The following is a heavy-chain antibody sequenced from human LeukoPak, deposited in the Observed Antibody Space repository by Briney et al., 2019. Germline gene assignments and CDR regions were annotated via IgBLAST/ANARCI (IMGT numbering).Heavy chain of an antibody. Sequence: ASVKVSCKASEYTFTGYYMHWVRQAPGQGLEWMGWINPNSGGTNYAQKFQGRVTMTRDTSISTAYMELSRLRSDDTAVYYCARDGSSNGYYYYYMDVWGKGTTVTVSS. CDR3: ARDGSSNGYYYYYMDV. CDR1: EYTFTGYY. V-gene: IGHV1-2*02. CDR2: INPNSGGT. J-gene: IGHJ6*03. D-gene: IGHD4-11*01.